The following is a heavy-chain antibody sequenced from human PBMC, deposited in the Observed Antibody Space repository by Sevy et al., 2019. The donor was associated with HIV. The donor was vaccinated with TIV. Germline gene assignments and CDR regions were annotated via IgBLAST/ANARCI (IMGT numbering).Heavy chain of an antibody. CDR1: GGSFSGYY. V-gene: IGHV4-34*01. CDR3: ARGPVLRLLEWLSQYYYYCGMDV. Sequence: SETLSLTCAVYGGSFSGYYWSWIRQPPGKGLEWIGEINHSGSTNYNPSLKSRVTISVDTSKNQFSLKLSSVTAADTAVYYCARGPVLRLLEWLSQYYYYCGMDVWGQGTTVTVSS. D-gene: IGHD3-3*01. J-gene: IGHJ6*02. CDR2: INHSGST.